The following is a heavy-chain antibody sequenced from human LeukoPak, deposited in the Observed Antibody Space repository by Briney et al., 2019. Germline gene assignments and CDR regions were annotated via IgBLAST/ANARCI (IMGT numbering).Heavy chain of an antibody. J-gene: IGHJ4*02. V-gene: IGHV4-59*01. CDR1: GGSISSYY. CDR2: IYYSGST. Sequence: SETLSLTCTVSGGSISSYYWSWTRQPPGKGLEWIGYIYYSGSTNYNPSLKSRVTISVDTSKNQFSLKLSSVTAADTAVYYCARVYDFWSGYLTHFDYWGQGTLVTVSS. CDR3: ARVYDFWSGYLTHFDY. D-gene: IGHD3-3*01.